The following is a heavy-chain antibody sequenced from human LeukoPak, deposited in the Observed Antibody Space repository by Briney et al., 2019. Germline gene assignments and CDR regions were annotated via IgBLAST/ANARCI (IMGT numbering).Heavy chain of an antibody. D-gene: IGHD2-2*01. CDR1: GYTFTNYC. J-gene: IGHJ6*02. CDR2: IYPGESDT. Sequence: GECLKIFCRGPGYTFTNYCIAWVRQMPGKGLEWMGIIYPGESDTTYGPSFQGQVTISADKSISTAYLQLSSLKASDTAMYYCARGGCGSSSCNYGLDVWGHGTTVTVSS. CDR3: ARGGCGSSSCNYGLDV. V-gene: IGHV5-51*01.